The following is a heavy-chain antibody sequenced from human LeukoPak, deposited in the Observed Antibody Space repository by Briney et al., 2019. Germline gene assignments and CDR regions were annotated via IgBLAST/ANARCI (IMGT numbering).Heavy chain of an antibody. D-gene: IGHD5-12*01. Sequence: SVKVSCKASGGTFSSYAISWVRQAPGQGLEWMGGIIPIFGTANYAQKFQGRVTITADESTSTAYMELSSLRSEDTAVYYCARAGGGYDDSTGVWFDPWGQGTLVTVSS. CDR2: IIPIFGTA. CDR3: ARAGGGYDDSTGVWFDP. V-gene: IGHV1-69*13. J-gene: IGHJ5*02. CDR1: GGTFSSYA.